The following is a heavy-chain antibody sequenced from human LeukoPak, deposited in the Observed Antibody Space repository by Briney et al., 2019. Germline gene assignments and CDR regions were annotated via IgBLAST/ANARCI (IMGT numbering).Heavy chain of an antibody. D-gene: IGHD5-18*01. J-gene: IGHJ4*02. CDR2: IYYSGST. V-gene: IGHV4-59*01. CDR1: GGSISMYY. Sequence: SEPLSLTCTVSGGSISMYYWRWIRQPPGGGLEWIGYIYYSGSTNYNRSLKGRVTISVDKSKNQLSLKMNSVTAADAAVYYCASETSGYSYGHYYLDYWGQRTMVAVSS. CDR3: ASETSGYSYGHYYLDY.